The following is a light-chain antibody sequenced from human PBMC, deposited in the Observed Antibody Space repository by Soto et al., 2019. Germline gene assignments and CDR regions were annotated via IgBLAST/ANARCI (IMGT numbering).Light chain of an antibody. V-gene: IGKV1-9*01. CDR1: QGISSY. CDR2: AAS. Sequence: DIQLTQSPSFLSASVGDRVTITCRASQGISSYLAWYQQKPGKAPKLLIYAASTLQSGVPSRFSGSGSGTEFTLTISSLQPEDFATYYCQQFFDYPWTFGQGTKVDIK. CDR3: QQFFDYPWT. J-gene: IGKJ1*01.